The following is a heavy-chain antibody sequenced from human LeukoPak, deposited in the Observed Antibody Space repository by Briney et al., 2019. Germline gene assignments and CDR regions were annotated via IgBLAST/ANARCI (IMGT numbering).Heavy chain of an antibody. CDR2: IKGDGSAK. Sequence: PGGSLRLACAASGFAFSDSWMTWIRQAPGKGLEWVAFIKGDGSAKKYVDSVKGRFTISRDNAKNSLFLQMNSLRAEDTAVYYCAKSGLFYSSGWFDYWGQGTLVTVSS. D-gene: IGHD6-19*01. J-gene: IGHJ4*02. CDR3: AKSGLFYSSGWFDY. V-gene: IGHV3-7*03. CDR1: GFAFSDSW.